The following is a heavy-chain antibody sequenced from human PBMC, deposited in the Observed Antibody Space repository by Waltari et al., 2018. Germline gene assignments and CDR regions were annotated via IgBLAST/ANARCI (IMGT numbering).Heavy chain of an antibody. CDR1: GFTFSSYG. CDR3: VRGMGDGY. CDR2: YNSAGRHI. Sequence: EVQLVESGGGLVQPGGSLRLSCAAAGFTFSSYGMHWVRQAPGKGLVWVARYNSAGRHITYADSAKGRFTISRDNAKNTLHLQMNSLRADDTAVYYCVRGMGDGYWGRGSLVTVDS. D-gene: IGHD1-26*01. V-gene: IGHV3-74*01. J-gene: IGHJ4*02.